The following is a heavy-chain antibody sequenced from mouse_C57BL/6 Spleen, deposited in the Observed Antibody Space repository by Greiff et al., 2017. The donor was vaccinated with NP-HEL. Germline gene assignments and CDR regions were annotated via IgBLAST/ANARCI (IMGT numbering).Heavy chain of an antibody. Sequence: ESGPGLVKPSQSLSLTCSVTGYSITSGYYWNWIRQFPGNKLEWMGYISYDGSNNYNPSLKNRISITRDTSKNQFFLKLNSVTTEDTATYYCARDGVTSFAYWGQGTLVTVSA. CDR2: ISYDGSN. CDR1: GYSITSGYY. V-gene: IGHV3-6*01. D-gene: IGHD2-2*01. CDR3: ARDGVTSFAY. J-gene: IGHJ3*01.